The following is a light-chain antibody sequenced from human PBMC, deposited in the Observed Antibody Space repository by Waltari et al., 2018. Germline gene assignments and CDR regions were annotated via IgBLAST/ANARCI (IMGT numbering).Light chain of an antibody. Sequence: DIQMTQSPSTLSASVGDRVTITCRDSPCISSWLAWYQQKPGKAPKLLIYKASSLESGVPSRFSGSESGTEFTLTISSLQPDDFATYYCQQYNSYSLTFGGGTKVEIK. V-gene: IGKV1-5*03. CDR1: PCISSW. J-gene: IGKJ4*01. CDR2: KAS. CDR3: QQYNSYSLT.